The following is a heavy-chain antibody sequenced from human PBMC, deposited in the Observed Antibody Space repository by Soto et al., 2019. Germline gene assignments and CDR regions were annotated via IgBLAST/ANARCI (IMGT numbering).Heavy chain of an antibody. CDR1: GGSFSGYY. CDR2: INHSGST. Sequence: QVQLQQWGAGLLKPSETLSLTCAVYGGSFSGYYWSWIRQPPGKGLEWIGEINHSGSTNYNPSLKSRVTXSXDXXKNQFSLKLSSVTAADTAGYYCARASYGSGRNFDYWGQGTLVTVSS. D-gene: IGHD3-10*01. CDR3: ARASYGSGRNFDY. V-gene: IGHV4-34*01. J-gene: IGHJ4*02.